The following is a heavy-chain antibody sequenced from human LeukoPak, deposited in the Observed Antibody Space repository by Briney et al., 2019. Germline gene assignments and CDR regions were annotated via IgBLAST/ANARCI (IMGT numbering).Heavy chain of an antibody. J-gene: IGHJ4*02. Sequence: SQTLSLTCTVSGGSISSGSYYWSWIRQPAGKGLEWIGRIYTSGSTNYNPSLKSRVTISVDTSKNQFSLKLSSVTAADTAVYYCARRHYDYVWGSYRYTAYFDYWGQGTLVTVSS. CDR2: IYTSGST. D-gene: IGHD3-16*02. V-gene: IGHV4-61*02. CDR3: ARRHYDYVWGSYRYTAYFDY. CDR1: GGSISSGSYY.